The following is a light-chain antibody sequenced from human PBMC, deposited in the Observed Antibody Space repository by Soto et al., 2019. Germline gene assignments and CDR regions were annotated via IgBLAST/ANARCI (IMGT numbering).Light chain of an antibody. CDR2: GAS. J-gene: IGKJ5*01. CDR3: QHFTTTSLT. Sequence: EIVLTQSPGTLSLSPGERATLSCRASQSVSNNYLAWYQQKPGQAPRLLIYGASNRATGIPDRFSGGGSGTDFTLTISRLEPEDFAVYYCQHFTTTSLTFGQGTRLEIK. V-gene: IGKV3-20*01. CDR1: QSVSNNY.